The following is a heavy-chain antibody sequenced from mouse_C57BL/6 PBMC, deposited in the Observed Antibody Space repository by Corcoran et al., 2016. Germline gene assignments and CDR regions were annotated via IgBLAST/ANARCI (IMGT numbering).Heavy chain of an antibody. V-gene: IGHV9-3*01. CDR1: GYTFTTYG. J-gene: IGHJ3*01. CDR3: AREGSSGYSWFAY. CDR2: INTYSGVP. Sequence: QIQLVPSGPELKKPGETVKISCKASGYTFTTYGMSWVKQAPGKGLKWMGWINTYSGVPTYADDFKGRFAFSLETSASTAYLQINNLKNEDTATYCCAREGSSGYSWFAYWGQGTLVTVSA. D-gene: IGHD3-2*02.